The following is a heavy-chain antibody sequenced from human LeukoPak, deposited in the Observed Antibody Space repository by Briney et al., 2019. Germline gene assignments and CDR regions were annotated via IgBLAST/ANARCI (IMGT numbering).Heavy chain of an antibody. CDR3: ARPPVELAAAGTPHAFDI. V-gene: IGHV4-59*12. CDR1: GGSISSYY. Sequence: SETLSLTCTVSGGSISSYYWSWIRQPPGKGLEWIGYIYYSGSTNYNPSLKSRVTISVDTSKNQFSLKLSSVTAADTAVYYCARPPVELAAAGTPHAFDIWGQGTMVTVSS. J-gene: IGHJ3*02. CDR2: IYYSGST. D-gene: IGHD6-13*01.